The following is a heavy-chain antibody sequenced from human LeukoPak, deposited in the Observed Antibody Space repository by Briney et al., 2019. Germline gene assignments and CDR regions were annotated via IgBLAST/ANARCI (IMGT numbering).Heavy chain of an antibody. V-gene: IGHV1-18*01. Sequence: ASVQVSCQASGYPFPSYGISWVRQAPGQGLEWMGWISAYNGNTNYAQKLQGRVTMTTDTSTSTAYMELRSLRSDDAAAYYCARDYGELQGIDYWGQGTLVTVSS. CDR2: ISAYNGNT. CDR1: GYPFPSYG. CDR3: ARDYGELQGIDY. J-gene: IGHJ4*02. D-gene: IGHD1-26*01.